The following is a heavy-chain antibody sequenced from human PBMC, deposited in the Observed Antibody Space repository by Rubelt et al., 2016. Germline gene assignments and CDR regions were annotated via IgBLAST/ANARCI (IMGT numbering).Heavy chain of an antibody. CDR3: ASSSGWYFDY. D-gene: IGHD6-19*01. J-gene: IGHJ4*02. Sequence: QVQLVESGGGVVQPGRPLRLSCAASGFTFSSYAMHWVRQAPGKGLEGVAVISYDGTNKYYADSVKGRFTISRDNSKNTLYLQMNSLRAEDTAVYYCASSSGWYFDYWGQGTLVTVSS. CDR2: ISYDGTNK. CDR1: GFTFSSYA. V-gene: IGHV3-30*04.